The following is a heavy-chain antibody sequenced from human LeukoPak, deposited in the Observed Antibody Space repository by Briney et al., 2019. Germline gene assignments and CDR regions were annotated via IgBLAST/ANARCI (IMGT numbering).Heavy chain of an antibody. CDR3: ASKHFGVVTRSFDY. Sequence: PSETLSLTCAVYGGSFSGYYWSWIRQPPGKGLEWIGEINHSGSTNYNPSLKSRVTISVDTSKNQFSLKLSSVTAADTAVYYRASKHFGVVTRSFDYWGQGTLVTVSS. CDR1: GGSFSGYY. J-gene: IGHJ4*02. CDR2: INHSGST. V-gene: IGHV4-34*01. D-gene: IGHD3-3*01.